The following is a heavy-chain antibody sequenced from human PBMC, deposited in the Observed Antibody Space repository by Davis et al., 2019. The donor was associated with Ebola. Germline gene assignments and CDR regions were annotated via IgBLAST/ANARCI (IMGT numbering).Heavy chain of an antibody. CDR2: IYYSGST. D-gene: IGHD6-19*01. CDR1: GTSIRPYY. J-gene: IGHJ6*02. Sequence: MPGGSLRLSCTVSGTSIRPYYWSWIRQPPGKGLEWIGYIYYSGSTDYNPSLKSRVTISVDTSKNHFSLKLNSVTAADTAMYYCASSIAVAGTFYYYGMDVWGQGTTVTVSS. V-gene: IGHV4-59*01. CDR3: ASSIAVAGTFYYYGMDV.